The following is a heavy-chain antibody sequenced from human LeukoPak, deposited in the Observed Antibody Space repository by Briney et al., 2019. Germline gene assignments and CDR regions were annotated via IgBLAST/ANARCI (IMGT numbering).Heavy chain of an antibody. CDR1: GYSISSGYY. CDR3: ARLNNDFWSGYYYYMDV. Sequence: PSETLSLTCTVSGYSISSGYYWAWIRQPPGKGLERIGNIYHSGSTYYNPSLNSRVTISVDTSKNQFSLKLSSVTAAETAVYYCARLNNDFWSGYYYYMDVWGKGTTVTVSS. D-gene: IGHD3-3*01. CDR2: IYHSGST. J-gene: IGHJ6*03. V-gene: IGHV4-38-2*02.